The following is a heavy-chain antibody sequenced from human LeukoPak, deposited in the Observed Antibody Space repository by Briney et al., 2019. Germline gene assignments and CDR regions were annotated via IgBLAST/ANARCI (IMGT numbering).Heavy chain of an antibody. J-gene: IGHJ4*02. CDR1: GGSLSSSSHY. CDR3: ATLVVLAGTPSIDC. D-gene: IGHD2-15*01. Sequence: SETLSLTCTVSGGSLSSSSHYWGWIRQPPGKGLEWIGSIYYSASTFYNPSLKGRVTMSVDTSKNQFSLKLRSVTAADTAMYYCATLVVLAGTPSIDCWGQGTLVTVSS. V-gene: IGHV4-39*01. CDR2: IYYSAST.